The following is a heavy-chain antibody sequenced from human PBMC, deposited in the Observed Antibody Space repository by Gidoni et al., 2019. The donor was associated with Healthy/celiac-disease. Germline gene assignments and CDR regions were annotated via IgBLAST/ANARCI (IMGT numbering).Heavy chain of an antibody. CDR2: INHSGST. Sequence: QVQLQQWGAGLLQPSETLSLTCAVYGGSFSGYYWSWIRQPPGKGLEWIWEINHSGSTNYTPSPKSRVTRSVDTSKNKFSLKLSSVTAADTAVYYCARGVFWEGIAAAKIVYYYGMDVWGQGTTVTVSS. CDR3: ARGVFWEGIAAAKIVYYYGMDV. D-gene: IGHD6-13*01. J-gene: IGHJ6*02. CDR1: GGSFSGYY. V-gene: IGHV4-34*01.